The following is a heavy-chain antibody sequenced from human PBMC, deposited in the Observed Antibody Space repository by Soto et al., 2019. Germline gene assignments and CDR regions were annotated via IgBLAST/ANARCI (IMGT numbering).Heavy chain of an antibody. Sequence: QVQLVQSGAEVKKPGSSVKVSCKASGGTFSSYTISWVRQAPGQGLEWMGRIIPILGIANYAQKFQGRVTLTAYKSTSTAHMELSSLRSEDTAVYYCARALPSEYCSGCSCPSRAFDYCGQGTLVTVSS. CDR3: ARALPSEYCSGCSCPSRAFDY. V-gene: IGHV1-69*02. D-gene: IGHD2-15*01. CDR1: GGTFSSYT. J-gene: IGHJ4*02. CDR2: IIPILGIA.